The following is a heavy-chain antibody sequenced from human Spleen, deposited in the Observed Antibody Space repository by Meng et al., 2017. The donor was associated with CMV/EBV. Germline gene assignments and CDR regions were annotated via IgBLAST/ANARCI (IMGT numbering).Heavy chain of an antibody. CDR3: ARGWTSHSGSCSSTSCYSYFDY. CDR1: GGTFSSYA. D-gene: IGHD2-2*02. J-gene: IGHJ4*02. Sequence: SVKVSCKASGGTFSSYAISWVRQAPGQGLEWMGGIIPIFGTANYAQKFRGRVTITTDGSTSTAYVEVTSLRSEDTAVYYCARGWTSHSGSCSSTSCYSYFDYWGQGTLVTVSS. V-gene: IGHV1-69*05. CDR2: IIPIFGTA.